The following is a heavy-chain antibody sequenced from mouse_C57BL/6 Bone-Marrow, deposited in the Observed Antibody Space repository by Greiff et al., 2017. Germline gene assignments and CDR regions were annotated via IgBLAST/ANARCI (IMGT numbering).Heavy chain of an antibody. D-gene: IGHD2-1*01. V-gene: IGHV2-5*01. CDR3: AKPGYGNYDWYFDV. CDR2: IWRGGST. CDR1: GFSLTSYG. Sequence: VQLQQSGPGLVQPSQSLSITCTVSGFSLTSYGVHWVRQSPGKGLEWLGVIWRGGSTDYNAAFMSRLSITKDNSKSQVFFKMNSLQADDTAIYYCAKPGYGNYDWYFDVWGTGTTVTVPS. J-gene: IGHJ1*03.